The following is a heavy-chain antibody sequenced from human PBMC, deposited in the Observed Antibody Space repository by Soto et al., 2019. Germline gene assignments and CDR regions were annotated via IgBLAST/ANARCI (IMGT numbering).Heavy chain of an antibody. Sequence: AGESLKISCKGSGYSFTSYWIGWVRQMPGKGLEWMGIIYPGDSDTRYSPSFQGQVTISADKSISTAYLQWSSLKASDTAMYYCATLSPYCSGGSCYYRYWGQGTLVTVSS. CDR1: GYSFTSYW. V-gene: IGHV5-51*01. CDR2: IYPGDSDT. CDR3: ATLSPYCSGGSCYYRY. J-gene: IGHJ4*02. D-gene: IGHD2-15*01.